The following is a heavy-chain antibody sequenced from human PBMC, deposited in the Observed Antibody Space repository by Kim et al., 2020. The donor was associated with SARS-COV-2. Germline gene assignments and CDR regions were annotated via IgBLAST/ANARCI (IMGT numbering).Heavy chain of an antibody. V-gene: IGHV4-59*08. Sequence: SETLSLTCTVSGGSISSSYWSWIRQPPGKGLESIGYIYYSGYNNYNPSLKSRVTMSVDTSKNQFSLKLNSVTAADTAVYYCARGGQYYGSGRPYGMDVWGQGTTVTVSS. CDR2: IYYSGYN. D-gene: IGHD3-10*01. CDR3: ARGGQYYGSGRPYGMDV. CDR1: GGSISSSY. J-gene: IGHJ6*02.